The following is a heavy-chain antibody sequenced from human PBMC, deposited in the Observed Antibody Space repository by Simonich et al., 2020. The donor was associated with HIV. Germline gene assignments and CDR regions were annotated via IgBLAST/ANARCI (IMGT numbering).Heavy chain of an antibody. CDR3: ARGAEGATTQSY. D-gene: IGHD1-26*01. V-gene: IGHV4-34*01. CDR2: INHSGST. CDR1: GGSFSGYY. J-gene: IGHJ4*02. Sequence: QVQPQQWGAGLLKPSETLSLTCAVYGGSFSGYYWSWIRQPPGKGLEWIGEINHSGSTNSNPSLKSRVTISVDTSKNQFSLKLSSVTAADTAVYYCARGAEGATTQSYWGQGTLVTVSS.